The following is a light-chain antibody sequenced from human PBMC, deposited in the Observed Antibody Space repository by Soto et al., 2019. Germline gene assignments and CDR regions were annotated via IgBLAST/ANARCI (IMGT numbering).Light chain of an antibody. CDR1: QSISNH. Sequence: DIQMTQSPSSLSASVGDRVTVTCRASQSISNHLNWYQQKPGKAPKLLIYAASNLHSGVPSRFSGSGPGTEFTLTISSLQLEDFATYYCQESYSRPPWMFGQGTKVDIK. V-gene: IGKV1-39*01. CDR3: QESYSRPPWM. J-gene: IGKJ1*01. CDR2: AAS.